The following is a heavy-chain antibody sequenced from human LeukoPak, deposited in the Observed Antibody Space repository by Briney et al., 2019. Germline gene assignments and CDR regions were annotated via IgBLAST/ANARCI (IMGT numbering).Heavy chain of an antibody. CDR1: GFTFRSYW. V-gene: IGHV3-7*01. D-gene: IGHD2-15*01. Sequence: GGSLRLSCAASGFTFRSYWMSWVRQAPGKGLEWVANIKQDGSEKYYVDSVKGRFTISRDNAKHSLYLQMNSLRAEDTAVYYCARDVDAFDIWGQGTMVTVSS. CDR3: ARDVDAFDI. CDR2: IKQDGSEK. J-gene: IGHJ3*02.